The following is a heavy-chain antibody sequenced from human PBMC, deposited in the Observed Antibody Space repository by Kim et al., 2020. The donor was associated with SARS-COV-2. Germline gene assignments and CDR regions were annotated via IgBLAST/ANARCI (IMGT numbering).Heavy chain of an antibody. D-gene: IGHD3-3*01. J-gene: IGHJ4*02. Sequence: ASVKVSCKASGYTFTGYYMHWVRQAPGQGLEWMGRINPNSGGTNYAQKFQGRVTMTRDTSISTAYMELSRLRSDDTAVYYCAREGFWSGYNTGSFWYWGQGTLVTVSS. V-gene: IGHV1-2*06. CDR1: GYTFTGYY. CDR3: AREGFWSGYNTGSFWY. CDR2: INPNSGGT.